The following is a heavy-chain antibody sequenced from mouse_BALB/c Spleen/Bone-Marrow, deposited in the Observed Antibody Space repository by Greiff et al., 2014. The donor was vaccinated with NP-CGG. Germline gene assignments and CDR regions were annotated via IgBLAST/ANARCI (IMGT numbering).Heavy chain of an antibody. CDR3: NGNYYAMDY. CDR2: IDPENGDT. CDR1: GFNIKDYY. V-gene: IGHV14-4*02. J-gene: IGHJ4*01. D-gene: IGHD2-1*01. Sequence: VHVKQSGAELVRSGASVKLSCTASGFNIKDYYMHWVKQRPEQGLEWIGWIDPENGDTEYAPKFQGKATMTADTSSNTAYLQLSSLTSEGTAVYYCNGNYYAMDYWGQGTSVTVSS.